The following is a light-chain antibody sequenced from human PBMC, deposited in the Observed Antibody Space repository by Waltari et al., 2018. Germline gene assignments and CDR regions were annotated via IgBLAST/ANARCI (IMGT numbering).Light chain of an antibody. V-gene: IGLV2-8*01. J-gene: IGLJ2*01. CDR2: AVS. CDR3: CSYAGGNNLL. Sequence: QSALTQPPSASGPPGQSVPISCPGTNSAVGGFAFVPWSQQHPGKAPKLMIYAVSKRPSGVPDRFSGSKSGNTASLTVSGLQADDEADYYCCSYAGGNNLLFGGGTKLTVL. CDR1: NSAVGGFAF.